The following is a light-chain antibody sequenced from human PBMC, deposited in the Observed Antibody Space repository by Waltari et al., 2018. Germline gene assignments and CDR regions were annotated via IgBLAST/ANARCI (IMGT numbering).Light chain of an antibody. CDR3: YSTDSSDTHRV. CDR2: EDA. Sequence: SYELTQPPSVSVSPGQAARITCSGDALPKKFAYWYQQKSGQAPVLVIYEDAKRPSGIPARLAGSSSGTTATLTLSGAQVEDEGDYYCYSTDSSDTHRVFGGGTKLTVL. V-gene: IGLV3-10*01. CDR1: ALPKKF. J-gene: IGLJ3*02.